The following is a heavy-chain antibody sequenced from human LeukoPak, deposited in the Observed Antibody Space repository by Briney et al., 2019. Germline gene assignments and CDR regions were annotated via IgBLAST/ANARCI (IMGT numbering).Heavy chain of an antibody. J-gene: IGHJ4*02. CDR3: ANSVGYCSGGSCYKPEIDY. Sequence: PGGSLRLSCVASGFTFSDFDMNWVRQAPGKGLEWVSAISGSGGSTYYADSVKGRFTISRDNSKNTLYLQMNSLRAEDTAVYYCANSVGYCSGGSCYKPEIDYWGQGTLVTVSS. CDR1: GFTFSDFD. CDR2: ISGSGGST. D-gene: IGHD2-15*01. V-gene: IGHV3-23*01.